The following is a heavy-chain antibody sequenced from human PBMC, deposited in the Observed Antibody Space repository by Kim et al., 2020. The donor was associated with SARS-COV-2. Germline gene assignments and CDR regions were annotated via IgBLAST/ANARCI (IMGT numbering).Heavy chain of an antibody. V-gene: IGHV3-13*01. CDR1: GFAFSSYD. CDR3: ARARSSWYLDY. Sequence: GGSLRLSCAASGFAFSSYDMHWVRQATGKGLEWVAGIGSSGDTFYSGSVKGRFTISREDGKNSLYLQMNTLRAADTAVYYCARARSSWYLDYWGQGTLVTVSS. CDR2: IGSSGDT. J-gene: IGHJ4*02. D-gene: IGHD6-13*01.